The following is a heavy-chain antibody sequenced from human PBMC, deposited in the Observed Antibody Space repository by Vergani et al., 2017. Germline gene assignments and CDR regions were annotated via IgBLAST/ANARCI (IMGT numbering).Heavy chain of an antibody. Sequence: QVQLQESGPGLVKPSETLSLTCTVSGGSISSYYWSWIRQPPGKGLEWIGYIYYSGSTYYNPSLKSRVTISVDTSKNQFSLKLSSVTAADTAVYYCARSSSTNYGMDVWGQGTTVTVSS. CDR3: ARSSSTNYGMDV. CDR2: IYYSGST. J-gene: IGHJ6*02. V-gene: IGHV4-30-4*08. CDR1: GGSISSYY. D-gene: IGHD2-2*01.